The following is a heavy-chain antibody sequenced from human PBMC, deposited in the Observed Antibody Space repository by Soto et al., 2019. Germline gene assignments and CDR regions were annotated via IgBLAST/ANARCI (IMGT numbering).Heavy chain of an antibody. V-gene: IGHV1-69*01. D-gene: IGHD4-17*01. CDR3: ARDGPQRDYVNYYYCGMDV. J-gene: IGHJ6*02. CDR2: IIPIFGTA. Sequence: QVQLVQSGAEVKKPGSSVKVSCKASGGTFSSYAISWVRQAPGQGLEWMGGIIPIFGTANYAQKFQGRVTITADESTSTAYMELSSLRSEDTAVYYCARDGPQRDYVNYYYCGMDVWGQGTTVTVSS. CDR1: GGTFSSYA.